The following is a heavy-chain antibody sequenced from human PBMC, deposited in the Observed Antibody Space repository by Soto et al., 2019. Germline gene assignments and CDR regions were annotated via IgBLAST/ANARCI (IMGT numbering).Heavy chain of an antibody. D-gene: IGHD3-22*01. J-gene: IGHJ4*02. CDR3: ARGMGDSSGYYYPFDY. V-gene: IGHV3-20*04. CDR2: INSNGGRT. Sequence: GGSLRLSCAASGFTFEDYGINWVRQAPGKGLEWVSGINSNGGRTGYADSVKGRFTISRDNAKNSLYLQMNSLRAEDTVLYYCARGMGDSSGYYYPFDYWGLGTLVTVSS. CDR1: GFTFEDYG.